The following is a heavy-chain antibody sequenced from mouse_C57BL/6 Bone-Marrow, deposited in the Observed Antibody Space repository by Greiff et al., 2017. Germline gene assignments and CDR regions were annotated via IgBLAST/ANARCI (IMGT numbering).Heavy chain of an antibody. J-gene: IGHJ3*01. D-gene: IGHD2-1*01. Sequence: EVKVVESGGGLVKPGGSLKLSCAASGFTFSDYGMHWVRQAPEKGLEWVAYISSGSSTIYYADTVKGRFTISRDNAKNTLFLQGTSLRSEDTAMYYCARRAYGNGFAYWGQGTLVTVSA. V-gene: IGHV5-17*01. CDR1: GFTFSDYG. CDR2: ISSGSSTI. CDR3: ARRAYGNGFAY.